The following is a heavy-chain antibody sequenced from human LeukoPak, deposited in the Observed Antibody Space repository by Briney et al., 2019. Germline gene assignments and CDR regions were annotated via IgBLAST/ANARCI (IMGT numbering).Heavy chain of an antibody. D-gene: IGHD3-16*01. CDR2: IYPGDSET. V-gene: IGHV5-51*01. Sequence: HGESLKISCKVSGYSFNDYFIGWVRHMPGKGLEYMGIIYPGDSETTYSPSFRGQVIISVDKSINTAYLQLSGLKASDNGMYYCARRPMIPRGTYFDSWGQGTRVTVSS. J-gene: IGHJ4*02. CDR3: ARRPMIPRGTYFDS. CDR1: GYSFNDYF.